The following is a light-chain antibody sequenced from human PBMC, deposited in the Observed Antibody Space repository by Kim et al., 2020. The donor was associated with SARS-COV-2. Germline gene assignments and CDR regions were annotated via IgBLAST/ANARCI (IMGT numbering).Light chain of an antibody. J-gene: IGLJ3*02. CDR2: YDN. V-gene: IGLV3-21*04. CDR3: QVWDSRSDRWV. CDR1: IIGRFS. Sequence: PGKTARITGGGNIIGRFSVHSYQQKPGQDPALVIYYDNDRPSGMLGRFSGSNAGNTATLTNSRIEAGDEADYYCQVWDSRSDRWVFGGGTQLTVL.